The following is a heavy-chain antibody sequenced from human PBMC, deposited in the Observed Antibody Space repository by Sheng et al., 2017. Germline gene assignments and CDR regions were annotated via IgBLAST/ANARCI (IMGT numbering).Heavy chain of an antibody. V-gene: IGHV3-21*01. CDR3: ARGGSSSYYYYMDV. D-gene: IGHD6-6*01. Sequence: EVQLVESGGGLVKPGGSLRLSCAASGFTFSSYSMNWVRQAPGKGLEWVSSISSSSSYIYYADSVKGRFTISRDNAKNSLYLQMNSLRAEDTAVYYCARGGSSSYYYYMDVWGKGTTVTVSS. J-gene: IGHJ6*03. CDR1: GFTFSSYS. CDR2: ISSSSSYI.